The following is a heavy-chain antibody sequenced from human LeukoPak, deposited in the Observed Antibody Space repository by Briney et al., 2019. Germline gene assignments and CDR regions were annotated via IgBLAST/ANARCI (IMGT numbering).Heavy chain of an antibody. V-gene: IGHV1-2*02. CDR2: ISPNSGGT. Sequence: ASVKVSCKASGYTFTNFGINWVRQAPGQGLEWLGWISPNSGGTNYAQKFQGRVTMTRDTSISTAYMELSRLRSDDTAVYYCARDNIVVVPAAIRCGMDVWGQGTTVTVSS. D-gene: IGHD2-2*02. CDR1: GYTFTNFG. J-gene: IGHJ6*02. CDR3: ARDNIVVVPAAIRCGMDV.